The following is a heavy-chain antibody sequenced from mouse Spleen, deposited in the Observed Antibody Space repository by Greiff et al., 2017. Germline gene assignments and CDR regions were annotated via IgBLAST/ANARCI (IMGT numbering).Heavy chain of an antibody. D-gene: IGHD1-1*01. Sequence: EVQLVESGGGFVKPGGSLKLSCAASGFTFSDYGMHWVRQAPEKGLEWIAYISSGSSTIYYADTVKGRFTISRDNAKNTLFLQMTSLRSEDTAMYYCAMDYYGSKAWFAYWGQGTLVTVSA. CDR1: GFTFSDYG. J-gene: IGHJ3*01. CDR2: ISSGSSTI. V-gene: IGHV5-17*01. CDR3: AMDYYGSKAWFAY.